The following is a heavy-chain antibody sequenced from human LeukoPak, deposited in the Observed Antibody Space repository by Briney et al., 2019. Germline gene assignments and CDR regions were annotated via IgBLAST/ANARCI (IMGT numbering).Heavy chain of an antibody. J-gene: IGHJ4*02. D-gene: IGHD3-10*01. Sequence: PSETLSLTCAVYSGSFSGYYWSWIRQPPGRGLEWIGEINHSGSTNYNPSLKSRVTISVDTSKNQFSLSLRSVTAADTAVYYCARGALLWFGAKMEYYFDYWGQGTPLTVSS. CDR1: SGSFSGYY. CDR2: INHSGST. CDR3: ARGALLWFGAKMEYYFDY. V-gene: IGHV4-34*01.